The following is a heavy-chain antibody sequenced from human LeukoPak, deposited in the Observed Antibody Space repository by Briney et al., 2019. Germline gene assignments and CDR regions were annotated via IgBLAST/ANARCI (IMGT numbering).Heavy chain of an antibody. Sequence: GGSLRLSCVASGLTFSSYSMNWVRQAPGKGLEWISYISSSSSTIYYADSVKGRFTISRDNARNSLYLQMNSLRAEDTAVYYCASGKGHDFWSGYLSWFDPWGQGTLVTVSS. CDR3: ASGKGHDFWSGYLSWFDP. CDR2: ISSSSSTI. D-gene: IGHD3-3*01. CDR1: GLTFSSYS. V-gene: IGHV3-48*04. J-gene: IGHJ5*02.